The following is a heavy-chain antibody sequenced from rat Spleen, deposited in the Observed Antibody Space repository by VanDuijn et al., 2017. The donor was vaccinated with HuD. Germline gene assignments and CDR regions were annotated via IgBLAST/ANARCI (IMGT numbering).Heavy chain of an antibody. CDR2: ISYEGTST. CDR3: ARRYDFDY. Sequence: EVQLVESGGGLVQPGRSLKLSCAASGFTFSSFPMAWVRQAPKKGLEWVASISYEGTSTYYGDSVKGRFTISRDNAKSTLYLQMNSLRSEDTATYYCARRYDFDYWGQGVMVTVSS. V-gene: IGHV5-22*01. D-gene: IGHD2-1*01. CDR1: GFTFSSFP. J-gene: IGHJ2*01.